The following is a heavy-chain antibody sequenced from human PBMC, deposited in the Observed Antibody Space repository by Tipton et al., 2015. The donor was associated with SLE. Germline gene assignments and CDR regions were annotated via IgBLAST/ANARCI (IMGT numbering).Heavy chain of an antibody. Sequence: TLSLTCAVSGGSISSDNWWSWVRQPPGKGLEWIGEIYHSGSTNYNPSLKSRVTISVDKSKNQVSLKLSSVTAADTAVYYCASPRTGYSNYVFDYWGQGTLVTGSS. CDR3: ASPRTGYSNYVFDY. CDR1: GGSISSDNW. CDR2: IYHSGST. J-gene: IGHJ4*02. V-gene: IGHV4-4*02. D-gene: IGHD4-11*01.